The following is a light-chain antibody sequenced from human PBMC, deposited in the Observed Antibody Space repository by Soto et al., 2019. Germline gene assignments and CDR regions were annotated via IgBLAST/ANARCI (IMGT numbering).Light chain of an antibody. CDR2: GAS. CDR3: QQYGSSPTT. CDR1: QSVSNY. J-gene: IGKJ1*01. V-gene: IGKV3-20*01. Sequence: EILLTQSPVTLSLSPGERATLSCRASQSVSNYLAWYQQKPGQAPRRLIFGASIRAAGIPDRFSGSGSGTDFTLTISRLEPEDFAVYYCQQYGSSPTTFGQGTKVDI.